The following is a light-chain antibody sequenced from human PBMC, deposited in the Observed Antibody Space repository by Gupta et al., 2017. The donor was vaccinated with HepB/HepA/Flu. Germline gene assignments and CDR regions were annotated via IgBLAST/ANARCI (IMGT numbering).Light chain of an antibody. V-gene: IGKV1-5*03. CDR3: QQYSSYMWT. Sequence: DIQMTQSPSTLSASVGDRLPITCRASQSITSWLAWYQQKPGKAPKLLIYKASSLESGVPSRFSGSGSGTEFTLTISSLHPDDFATYYCQQYSSYMWTFGQGTKVESK. CDR2: KAS. J-gene: IGKJ1*01. CDR1: QSITSW.